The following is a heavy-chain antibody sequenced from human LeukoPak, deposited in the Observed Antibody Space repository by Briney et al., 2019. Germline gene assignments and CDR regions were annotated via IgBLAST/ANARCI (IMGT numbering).Heavy chain of an antibody. CDR1: GYTFTSYG. J-gene: IGHJ3*02. V-gene: IGHV1-18*01. CDR3: ARAYDSRDSDAFDI. D-gene: IGHD3-22*01. Sequence: ASVKVSCKASGYTFTSYGISWVRQAPGQGLEWMGWISAYNGNTNYAQKLQGRVTMTTDTSTSTAYMELRSLRSDDTAVYYCARAYDSRDSDAFDIWGQGTMVTVSS. CDR2: ISAYNGNT.